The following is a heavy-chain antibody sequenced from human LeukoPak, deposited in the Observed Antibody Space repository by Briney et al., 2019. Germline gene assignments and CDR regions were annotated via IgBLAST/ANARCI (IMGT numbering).Heavy chain of an antibody. D-gene: IGHD3-10*01. Sequence: GGSLRLSCAASGFTFSSYTMKWVRRAPGKGLEWVSSISSSSSYIYYADSVKGRFTISRDNAKNALYLQMNSLRAEDTAVYYCAKDLHYGSADYWGQGTLVTVSS. CDR2: ISSSSSYI. CDR1: GFTFSSYT. J-gene: IGHJ4*02. V-gene: IGHV3-21*01. CDR3: AKDLHYGSADY.